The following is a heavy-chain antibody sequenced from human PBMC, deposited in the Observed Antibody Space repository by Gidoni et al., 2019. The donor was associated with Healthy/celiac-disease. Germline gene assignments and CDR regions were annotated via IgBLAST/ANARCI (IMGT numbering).Heavy chain of an antibody. V-gene: IGHV1-2*02. Sequence: QVQLVQSGAEVTKPGASAKVSCKASGYTFTGYYMLWVRPAPRHGLEWMGGFNPNSGGTNYAQKFQGRDTMTRDTSISTAYMELSRLRSDDTAVYYCAISGDVWESYRALLIPTFDYWGQGTLVTVSS. D-gene: IGHD3-16*02. CDR2: FNPNSGGT. CDR1: GYTFTGYY. J-gene: IGHJ4*02. CDR3: AISGDVWESYRALLIPTFDY.